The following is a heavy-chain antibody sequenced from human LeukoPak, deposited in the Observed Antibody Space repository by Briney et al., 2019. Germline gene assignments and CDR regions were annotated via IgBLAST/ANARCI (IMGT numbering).Heavy chain of an antibody. CDR1: GLTFSNHG. J-gene: IGHJ4*02. CDR3: ARDHIVATWDRAYSLVGY. V-gene: IGHV3-30*19. Sequence: PGRSLRLFCAASGLTFSNHGMHWVRQAPGKGLEWVAVISYDGSNKYYADSVKGRFTISRDNSKNTLYLQMNSLRAEDTAVYYCARDHIVATWDRAYSLVGYWGQGTLVTVSS. D-gene: IGHD5-12*01. CDR2: ISYDGSNK.